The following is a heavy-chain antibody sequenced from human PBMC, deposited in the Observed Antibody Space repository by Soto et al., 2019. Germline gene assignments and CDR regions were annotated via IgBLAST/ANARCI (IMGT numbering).Heavy chain of an antibody. D-gene: IGHD2-2*01. CDR3: AGPIPNQPHYYYYYHGMDV. CDR2: IIPIFGTA. CDR1: GGTFSSYA. V-gene: IGHV1-69*13. Sequence: SVKVSCKASGGTFSSYAISWVRQAPGQGLEWMGGIIPIFGTANYAQKFQGRVTITADESTSTAYMELSSLRSEDTAVYYCAGPIPNQPHYYYYYHGMDVWGQGTTVTVSS. J-gene: IGHJ6*02.